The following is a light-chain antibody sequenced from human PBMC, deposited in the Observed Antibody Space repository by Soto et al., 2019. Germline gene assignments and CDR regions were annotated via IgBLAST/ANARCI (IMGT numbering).Light chain of an antibody. CDR2: GAF. Sequence: EILMTQSPVTLSVSPGERATLSCRASQSVSSNLAWYQQKPGQAPSLLIYGAFTRATGIPARFSGTGSGTEFTLTISSLQSEDFAVYYCQQRSNWPRTFGQGTKVDIK. J-gene: IGKJ1*01. CDR1: QSVSSN. CDR3: QQRSNWPRT. V-gene: IGKV3-15*01.